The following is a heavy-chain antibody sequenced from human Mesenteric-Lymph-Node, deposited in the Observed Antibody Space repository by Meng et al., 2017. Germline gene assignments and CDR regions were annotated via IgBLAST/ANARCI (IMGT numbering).Heavy chain of an antibody. Sequence: GGSLRLSCAASGFTFSSYEMNWVRQAPGKGLEWVSYISSSGSTIYYADSVKGRFTISRDNAKNSLYLQMNSLRAEDTALYYCARWSTYYDSLRGLRHYYYYGMDVWGQGTTVTVSS. D-gene: IGHD3-9*01. CDR1: GFTFSSYE. V-gene: IGHV3-48*03. CDR3: ARWSTYYDSLRGLRHYYYYGMDV. J-gene: IGHJ6*02. CDR2: ISSSGSTI.